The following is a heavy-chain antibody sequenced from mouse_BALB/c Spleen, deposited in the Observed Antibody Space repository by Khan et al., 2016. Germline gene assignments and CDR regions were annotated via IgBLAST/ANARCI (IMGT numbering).Heavy chain of an antibody. V-gene: IGHV14-3*02. D-gene: IGHD1-1*01. Sequence: VQLQQSGAESVKPGASVKLSCTATGFNIKDTYMYWVKQRPEQGLEWIGRIDPANGNTKYVPKFQGKATITTDTSSNTAYLQLSSLTSEDTAVYYCASELYYYGSSYYAMDYWGQGTSVTVSS. CDR2: IDPANGNT. J-gene: IGHJ4*01. CDR1: GFNIKDTY. CDR3: ASELYYYGSSYYAMDY.